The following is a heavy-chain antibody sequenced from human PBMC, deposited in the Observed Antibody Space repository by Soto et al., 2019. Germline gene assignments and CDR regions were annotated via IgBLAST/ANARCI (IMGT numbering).Heavy chain of an antibody. CDR1: CYPLSVG. D-gene: IGHD2-15*01. V-gene: IGHV1-18*01. J-gene: IGHJ4*02. Sequence: SVKVSCKVSCYPLSVGIAWLSQAPRQGLEWMGWISTHNGHTMYAQNLQDRVTLTTDASTSTAYMELRGLRSDDTAVYYCVKDDCSGDTCYLGHWGQGTLVTVSS. CDR2: ISTHNGHT. CDR3: VKDDCSGDTCYLGH.